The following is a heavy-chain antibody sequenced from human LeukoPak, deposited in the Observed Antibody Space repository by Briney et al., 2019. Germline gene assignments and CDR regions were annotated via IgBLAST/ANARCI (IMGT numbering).Heavy chain of an antibody. D-gene: IGHD6-13*01. CDR1: GGSISSSSYY. V-gene: IGHV4-39*07. J-gene: IGHJ4*02. CDR3: ARVDRSGWYDRFDY. Sequence: SETLSLTCTVSGGSISSSSYYWGWIRQPPGKGLEWIGSIYYSGSTYYNPSLKSRVTISVDTSKNQFSLKLSSVTAADTAVYYCARVDRSGWYDRFDYWGQGTLVTVSS. CDR2: IYYSGST.